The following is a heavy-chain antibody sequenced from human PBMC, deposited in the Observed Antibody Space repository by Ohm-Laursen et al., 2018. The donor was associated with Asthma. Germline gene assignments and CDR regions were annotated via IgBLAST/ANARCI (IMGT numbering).Heavy chain of an antibody. CDR1: GYTFSSYG. CDR3: VRDSMVATTKHPFDY. Sequence: ASVKVSCKASGYTFSSYGISWVRQAPGQGLEWMGWISVYNGDTNYAQKLQGRVTMTTDTSTSTAYMELRSLRSDDTAVYYCVRDSMVATTKHPFDYWGQGTLVTVSS. CDR2: ISVYNGDT. V-gene: IGHV1-18*01. D-gene: IGHD5-12*01. J-gene: IGHJ4*02.